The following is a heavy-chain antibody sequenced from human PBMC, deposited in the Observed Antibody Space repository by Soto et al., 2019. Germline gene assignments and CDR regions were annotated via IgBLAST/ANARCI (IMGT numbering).Heavy chain of an antibody. J-gene: IGHJ6*02. CDR3: ARGRSGLRYFDWTHYCFYGMDV. V-gene: IGHV1-69*06. Sequence: SVKVSCKASGGTFSSYAISWVRQAPGQGLEWMGGVIPIFGTANYAQKFQGRVTITADKSTSTAYMELSSLRSEDTAVYYCARGRSGLRYFDWTHYCFYGMDVCGQGXTVTVYS. CDR1: GGTFSSYA. CDR2: VIPIFGTA. D-gene: IGHD3-9*01.